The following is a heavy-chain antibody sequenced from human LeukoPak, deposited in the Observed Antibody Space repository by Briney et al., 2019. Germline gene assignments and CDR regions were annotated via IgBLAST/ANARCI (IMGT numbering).Heavy chain of an antibody. Sequence: ASVKVSCKASGYTFTAYYLHWVRQAPGQRLEWMGWINPNTGDTESAQNFQGRVTMTRDTTISTAYLELTRLTSDDTAVYYCASYPRYVGTPLSDYWGQGTLVTVSS. D-gene: IGHD1-26*01. J-gene: IGHJ4*02. V-gene: IGHV1-2*02. CDR3: ASYPRYVGTPLSDY. CDR2: INPNTGDT. CDR1: GYTFTAYY.